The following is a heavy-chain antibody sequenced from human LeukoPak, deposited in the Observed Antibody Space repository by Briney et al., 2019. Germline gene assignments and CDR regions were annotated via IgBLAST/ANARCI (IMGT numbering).Heavy chain of an antibody. V-gene: IGHV3-30*18. CDR2: ISYDGSNK. Sequence: GGSLRLSCAASGFIFSTYDMHWVRQAPGKGLERVAVISYDGSNKYYADSVKGRFTISRDNSKNTLYLQMNSLRAEDTAVYYCAKEGGDSYGYFDYWGQGTLSPSPQ. D-gene: IGHD5-18*01. J-gene: IGHJ4*02. CDR3: AKEGGDSYGYFDY. CDR1: GFIFSTYD.